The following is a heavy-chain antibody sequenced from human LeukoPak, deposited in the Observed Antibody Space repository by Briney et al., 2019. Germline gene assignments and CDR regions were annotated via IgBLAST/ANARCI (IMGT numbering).Heavy chain of an antibody. V-gene: IGHV3-48*04. CDR2: IGISSGNT. D-gene: IGHD2-2*01. CDR1: GFRFSDYS. Sequence: PGGSLRLSCAASGFRFSDYSMNWVRQAPGKGLEWISYIGISSGNTNYADSVKGRFTISRDNARNSLYLQLNSLRAEDTAVYYCVRGTSCCYKSWFDPWGQGTLVTVSS. J-gene: IGHJ5*02. CDR3: VRGTSCCYKSWFDP.